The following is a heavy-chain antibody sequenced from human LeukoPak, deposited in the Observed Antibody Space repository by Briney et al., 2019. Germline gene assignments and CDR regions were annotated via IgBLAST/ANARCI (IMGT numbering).Heavy chain of an antibody. CDR3: AREMRGGLRSIHHQARWFDP. D-gene: IGHD3-16*01. CDR2: INPKNGGT. Sequence: ASVKVSCKDSGYTFTGHYMHWLRQAPGQGGEGMGWINPKNGGTNYAQKFQGRVTMTRDTSINTAYMELSRLRSDDTAVYYCAREMRGGLRSIHHQARWFDPWGQGTLVTVSS. V-gene: IGHV1-2*02. CDR1: GYTFTGHY. J-gene: IGHJ5*02.